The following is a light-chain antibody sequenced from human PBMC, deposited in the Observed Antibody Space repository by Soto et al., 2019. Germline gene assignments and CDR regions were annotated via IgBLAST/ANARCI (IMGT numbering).Light chain of an antibody. CDR2: ENN. CDR3: GTWDNSLSAGPYV. J-gene: IGLJ1*01. V-gene: IGLV1-51*02. Sequence: QSVLTQPPSVSAAPGQKVTISCSGSSSNIGNNYVSWYQQLPGTAPKLLIYENNKRPSGIPDRFSGSKSGTSATLGITGLQTGDEADYYCGTWDNSLSAGPYVFGTGTKLTVL. CDR1: SSNIGNNY.